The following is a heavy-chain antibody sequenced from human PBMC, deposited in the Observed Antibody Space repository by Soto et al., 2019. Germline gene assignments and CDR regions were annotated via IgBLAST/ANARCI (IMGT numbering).Heavy chain of an antibody. D-gene: IGHD5-18*01. V-gene: IGHV3-23*01. CDR2: ISGSSGSI. Sequence: GSLRLSCAASGFTFTNYAMSWVRQAPGKGLEWVSTISGSSGSIYYADSVKGRFTISRDNAKNSLYLQMNSLRAEDTAVYYCARDQPGYSYGYGLGYWGQGTLVTVSS. CDR3: ARDQPGYSYGYGLGY. J-gene: IGHJ4*02. CDR1: GFTFTNYA.